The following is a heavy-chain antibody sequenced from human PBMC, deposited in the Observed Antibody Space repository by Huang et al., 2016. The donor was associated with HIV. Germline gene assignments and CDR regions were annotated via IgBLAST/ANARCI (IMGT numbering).Heavy chain of an antibody. D-gene: IGHD3-22*01. J-gene: IGHJ4*02. CDR2: SIPSFGTA. V-gene: IGHV1-69*13. CDR1: GGTFSSYA. Sequence: QVQLVQSGAEVKKPGSSVKVSCKASGGTFSSYAISWVRQAPGQGLEGMGGSIPSFGTANYAQKFQGRVTITADESTSTAYMELSSLRSEDTAVYYCARARGYYDSSVSYYFDYWGQGTLVTVSS. CDR3: ARARGYYDSSVSYYFDY.